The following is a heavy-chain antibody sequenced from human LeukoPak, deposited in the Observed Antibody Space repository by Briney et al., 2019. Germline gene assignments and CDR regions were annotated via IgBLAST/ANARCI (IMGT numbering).Heavy chain of an antibody. V-gene: IGHV3-66*01. CDR1: GITFSNAC. J-gene: IGHJ2*01. CDR3: AREGNTWYFDL. Sequence: GGSLRLSCAASGITFSNACMTWVRQAPGKGLEWVSVLYSGGSTYYADSVKGRFTISRDNSKNTLYLQMNSLRAEDTAVYYCAREGNTWYFDLWGRGTLVTVSS. CDR2: LYSGGST.